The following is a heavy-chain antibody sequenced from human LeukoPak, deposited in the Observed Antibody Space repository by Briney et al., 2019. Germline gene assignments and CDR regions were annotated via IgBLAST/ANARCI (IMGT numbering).Heavy chain of an antibody. V-gene: IGHV3-7*01. J-gene: IGHJ4*02. CDR2: IKQDGSAK. CDR3: ARFSGRN. CDR1: GFTFSSYW. Sequence: GGSLRLSCAAPGFTFSSYWMSWVRQAPGKGLEWVANIKQDGSAKYYVDSVKGRFTISRDNAKNSLYLQMGSLRAEDTAVYYCARFSGRNWGQGTLVTVSS. D-gene: IGHD2-15*01.